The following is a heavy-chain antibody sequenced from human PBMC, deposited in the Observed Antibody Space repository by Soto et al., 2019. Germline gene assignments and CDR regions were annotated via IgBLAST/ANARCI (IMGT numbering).Heavy chain of an antibody. CDR1: GFSFSSYG. Sequence: PGGSLRLSCAASGFSFSSYGMNWVRQAPGKGLEWVAVIWYDGTNKYYADSVKGRFTISRDDSKNTLYLQMNSLRAEDTAVYYCVRDHSPYAYYYNQGSYDCWFDPWGQET. V-gene: IGHV3-33*01. D-gene: IGHD3-10*01. CDR3: VRDHSPYAYYYNQGSYDCWFDP. CDR2: IWYDGTNK. J-gene: IGHJ5*02.